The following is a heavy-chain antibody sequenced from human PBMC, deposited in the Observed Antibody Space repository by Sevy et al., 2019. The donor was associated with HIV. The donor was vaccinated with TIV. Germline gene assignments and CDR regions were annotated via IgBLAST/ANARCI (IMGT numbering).Heavy chain of an antibody. Sequence: GGSLRLSCAASRFTFKTYWMSWVRQAPGKGLEWVGNIKEDGSAKYYADSVRGRFTISRDNAKNSLYLQMSSLRVEDVDVYYCARDSPGYGGYSYWGQGTLVTVSS. CDR2: IKEDGSAK. CDR1: RFTFKTYW. D-gene: IGHD1-26*01. V-gene: IGHV3-7*01. CDR3: ARDSPGYGGYSY. J-gene: IGHJ4*01.